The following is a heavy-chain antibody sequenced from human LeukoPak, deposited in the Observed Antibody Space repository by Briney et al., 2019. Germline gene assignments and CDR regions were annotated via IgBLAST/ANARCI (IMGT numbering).Heavy chain of an antibody. CDR3: ARNSGSNPFDY. V-gene: IGHV3-7*01. CDR2: IEQDGSQK. D-gene: IGHD1-26*01. J-gene: IGHJ4*02. CDR1: GFTVSSNY. Sequence: PGGSLRLSCAASGFTVSSNYMSWVRQAPGKGLEWVASIEQDGSQKYYVDSVRGRFTISRDNAKNSVYLQTNSLRVEDTAVYYCARNSGSNPFDYWGQGTLVTVSS.